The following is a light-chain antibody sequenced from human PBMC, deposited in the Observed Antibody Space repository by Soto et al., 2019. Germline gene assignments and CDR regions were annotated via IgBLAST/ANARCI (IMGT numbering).Light chain of an antibody. J-gene: IGKJ1*01. V-gene: IGKV3D-15*01. CDR3: QQYNTWWT. Sequence: EMGWTPSPGNLSLSPGEIDPLCCRASHSVSSYLAWYQQKPGQAPRLLIYGASARATGTPARFSGSGSGTDFTLTISSLQSEDVAVYYCQQYNTWWTVGQGTKVDIK. CDR2: GAS. CDR1: HSVSSY.